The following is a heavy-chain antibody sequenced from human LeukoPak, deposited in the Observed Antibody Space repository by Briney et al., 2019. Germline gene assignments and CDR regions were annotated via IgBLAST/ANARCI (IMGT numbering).Heavy chain of an antibody. J-gene: IGHJ4*02. V-gene: IGHV3-30-3*01. CDR3: ILAVAGTWVY. CDR2: ISYDGSNK. CDR1: GFTFSSYA. Sequence: GRSLRLSCAASGFTFSSYAMHWVRQAPGKGLEWVAVISYDGSNKYYADSVKGRFTISRDNSKNTLYLQMNSLRAEDTAVYYSILAVAGTWVYWGQGTLVTVSS. D-gene: IGHD6-19*01.